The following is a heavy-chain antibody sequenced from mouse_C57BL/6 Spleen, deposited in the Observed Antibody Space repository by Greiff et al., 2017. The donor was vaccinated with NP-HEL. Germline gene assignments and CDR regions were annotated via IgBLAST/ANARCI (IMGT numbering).Heavy chain of an antibody. V-gene: IGHV3-6*01. D-gene: IGHD2-3*01. CDR2: ISYDGSN. CDR1: GYSITSGYY. J-gene: IGHJ4*01. CDR3: ARENDGYYLLAMDY. Sequence: EVKLQESGPGLVKPSQSLSLTCSVTGYSITSGYYWNWIRQFPGNKLEWMGYISYDGSNNYNPSLKNRISITRDTSKNQFFLKLNSVTTEDTATYYCARENDGYYLLAMDYWGQGTSVTVSS.